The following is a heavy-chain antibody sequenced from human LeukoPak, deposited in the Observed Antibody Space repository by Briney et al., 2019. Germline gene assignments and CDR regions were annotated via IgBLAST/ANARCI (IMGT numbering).Heavy chain of an antibody. J-gene: IGHJ5*02. CDR2: ITPNSGGT. Sequence: ASLKVSCKASGYTFTGYYMHWVRQAPGQGLEWMGWITPNSGGTNYAQKFQGRVTMTRDTSISTAYMDLSRLRSDDTAAYYCARVTMVRGVMAWFDPWGQGTLVTVSS. CDR3: ARVTMVRGVMAWFDP. D-gene: IGHD3-10*01. CDR1: GYTFTGYY. V-gene: IGHV1-2*02.